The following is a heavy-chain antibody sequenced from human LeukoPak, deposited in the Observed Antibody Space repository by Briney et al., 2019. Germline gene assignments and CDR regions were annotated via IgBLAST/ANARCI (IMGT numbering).Heavy chain of an antibody. V-gene: IGHV3-33*08. CDR3: ARDPESSFDY. D-gene: IGHD1-14*01. J-gene: IGHJ4*02. Sequence: PGGSLRLSCAASGFTFSSYWMNWVRQAPGKGLEWVAVIWYDGSNNYYADFVKGRFTISRDNSKNTLYLQMNSLRAEDTAVYYCARDPESSFDYWGQGTLVTVSS. CDR2: IWYDGSNN. CDR1: GFTFSSYW.